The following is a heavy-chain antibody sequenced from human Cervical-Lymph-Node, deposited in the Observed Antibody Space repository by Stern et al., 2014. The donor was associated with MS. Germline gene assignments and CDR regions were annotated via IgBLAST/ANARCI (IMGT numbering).Heavy chain of an antibody. CDR3: AKDSRLRWPGLYDS. J-gene: IGHJ4*02. Sequence: EVQLVESGGGLVQPGGSLRLSCAASGFTFGSYAMSWVRQAPGKGLEWVSTISGSGTTTYYADSVKGRFTISRDKPKNTLYLQMNSLRAEDTAIYYCAKDSRLRWPGLYDSWGQGTLVTVSS. V-gene: IGHV3-23*04. CDR1: GFTFGSYA. D-gene: IGHD4-23*01. CDR2: ISGSGTTT.